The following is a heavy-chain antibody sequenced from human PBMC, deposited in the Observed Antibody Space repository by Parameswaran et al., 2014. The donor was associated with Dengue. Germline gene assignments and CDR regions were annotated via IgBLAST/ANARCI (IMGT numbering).Heavy chain of an antibody. J-gene: IGHJ4*02. Sequence: WIRQPPGKGLEWVAVISYDGSNKYYADSVKGRFTISRDNSKNTLYLQMDSLRAEDTAVYYCAKSIGGVRGVIITNFDYWGQGTLVTVSS. D-gene: IGHD3-10*01. CDR3: AKSIGGVRGVIITNFDY. CDR2: ISYDGSNK. V-gene: IGHV3-30*18.